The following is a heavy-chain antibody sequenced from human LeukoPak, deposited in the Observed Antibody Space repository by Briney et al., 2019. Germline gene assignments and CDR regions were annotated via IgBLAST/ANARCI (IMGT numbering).Heavy chain of an antibody. D-gene: IGHD1-1*01. CDR1: GFTFSLYS. CDR2: ITSGSSTI. CDR3: AREADWNDDLGDY. V-gene: IGHV3-48*01. J-gene: IGHJ4*02. Sequence: QSGGSLRLSCAASGFTFSLYSMNWVRQAPGKGLEWVSYITSGSSTIYYADSVKGRFTISRDNSKNTLYLQMNSLRAEDTAVYYCAREADWNDDLGDYWGQGTLVTVSS.